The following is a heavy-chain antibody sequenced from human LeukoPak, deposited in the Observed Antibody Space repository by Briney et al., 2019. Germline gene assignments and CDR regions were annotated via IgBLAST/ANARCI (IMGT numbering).Heavy chain of an antibody. V-gene: IGHV4-59*01. CDR3: ARGVAGRGWGGYYYYYYMDV. CDR2: IYYSGST. D-gene: IGHD6-19*01. Sequence: SETLSLTCTVSGGSISSYYWSWIRQPPGKGLEWIGYIYYSGSTNYNPSLKSRVTISVDTSKNQFSLKLSSVTAADTAVYYCARGVAGRGWGGYYYYYYMDVWGKGTTVTVSS. CDR1: GGSISSYY. J-gene: IGHJ6*03.